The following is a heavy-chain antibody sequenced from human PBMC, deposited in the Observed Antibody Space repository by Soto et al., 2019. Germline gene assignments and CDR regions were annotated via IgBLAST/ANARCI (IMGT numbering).Heavy chain of an antibody. V-gene: IGHV4-39*01. J-gene: IGHJ6*02. CDR2: IYYKGYT. Sequence: QLQLQESGPGLVKPSETLSLTCTSSGDSISDSSFYWAWIRQPPGKGLEWIGSIYYKGYTNYNPSLESRVTITVDTSRNQFSLRLSSVTAADTAVYFCARHPDYGGNYYYYGMDVWGPGTTVIVSS. D-gene: IGHD4-17*01. CDR1: GDSISDSSFY. CDR3: ARHPDYGGNYYYYGMDV.